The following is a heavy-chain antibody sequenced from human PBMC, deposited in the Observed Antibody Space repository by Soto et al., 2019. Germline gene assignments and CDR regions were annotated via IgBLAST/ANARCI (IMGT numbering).Heavy chain of an antibody. Sequence: EVQLVESGGGLVQPGGSLRLSCAASGFTFSSYEMNWVRQAPGKGLEWVSYISSGGSTIYYADSVRGRFTISRDNAKNSLYLQMNSLRAEDTAVYYCARDDSGYPSYFHDWGQGTLVTVSS. CDR1: GFTFSSYE. V-gene: IGHV3-48*03. CDR3: ARDDSGYPSYFHD. CDR2: ISSGGSTI. D-gene: IGHD3-16*02. J-gene: IGHJ4*02.